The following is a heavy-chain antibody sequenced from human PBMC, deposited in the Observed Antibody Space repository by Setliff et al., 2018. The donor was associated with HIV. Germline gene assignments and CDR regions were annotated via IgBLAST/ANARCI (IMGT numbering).Heavy chain of an antibody. CDR3: VVYFGGNGGRGL. CDR2: TPHSGST. D-gene: IGHD2-15*01. J-gene: IGHJ4*02. Sequence: SETLSLTCTVSGGSISSHHCSWIRQPPGRGLEWIGTTPHSGSTNYNPSLRSRVTISLDTSTNQFSLRLNSVTAADTAHYFCVVYFGGNGGRGLWGQGTLVTVSS. CDR1: GGSISSHH. V-gene: IGHV4-59*11.